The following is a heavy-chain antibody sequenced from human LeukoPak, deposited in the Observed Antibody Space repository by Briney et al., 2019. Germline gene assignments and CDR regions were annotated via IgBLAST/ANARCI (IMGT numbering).Heavy chain of an antibody. J-gene: IGHJ6*03. CDR1: GGSISYFY. V-gene: IGHV4-4*07. CDR3: ARVRGSSGSYEYYHYMDV. CDR2: IYTSGST. Sequence: SETLSLTCTVSGGSISYFYWSWIRQPAGKGLEWIGRIYTSGSTNYDPSLKSRVTMSVDTSKKQFSLKLSSVTAADTAVYYCARVRGSSGSYEYYHYMDVWGKGTTVTISS. D-gene: IGHD1-26*01.